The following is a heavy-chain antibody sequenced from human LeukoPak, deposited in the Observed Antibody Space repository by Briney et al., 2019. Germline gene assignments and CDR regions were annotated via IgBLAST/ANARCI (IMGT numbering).Heavy chain of an antibody. CDR2: IYYSGST. V-gene: IGHV4-31*03. D-gene: IGHD3-22*01. J-gene: IGHJ4*02. Sequence: SETLSLTCTVSGGSISSGGYYWSWIRQHPGKGLEWIGYIYYSGSTYYNPSLKSRVTTSVDTSKNQFSLKLSSVTAADTAVYYCATIISGYLDYWGQGTLVTVSS. CDR3: ATIISGYLDY. CDR1: GGSISSGGYY.